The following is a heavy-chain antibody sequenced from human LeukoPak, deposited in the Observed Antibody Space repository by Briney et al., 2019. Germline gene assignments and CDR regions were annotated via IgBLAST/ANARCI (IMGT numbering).Heavy chain of an antibody. Sequence: PSETLSLTCAVSGYSISSGYYWGWIRQAPGKGLEWIGSIYHSGSTYYNPSLKSRVTISVDTSKNQFSLKLSSVTAADTAVYYCARGGWTPGAFDIWGQGTMVTVSS. CDR2: IYHSGST. J-gene: IGHJ3*02. D-gene: IGHD5-12*01. V-gene: IGHV4-38-2*01. CDR1: GYSISSGYY. CDR3: ARGGWTPGAFDI.